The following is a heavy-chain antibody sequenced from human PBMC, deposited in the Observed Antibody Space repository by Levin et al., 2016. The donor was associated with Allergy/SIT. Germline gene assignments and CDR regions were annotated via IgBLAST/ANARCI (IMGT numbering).Heavy chain of an antibody. CDR3: ASVPRGAAATYFQH. Sequence: WIRQPPGKGLVWVSRIYSDGSSKTYADSVKGRFTISRDNAKNTLYLQMNSLRAEDTAVYYCASVPRGAAATYFQHWGQGALVTVSS. J-gene: IGHJ1*01. V-gene: IGHV3-74*01. D-gene: IGHD2-15*01. CDR2: IYSDGSSK.